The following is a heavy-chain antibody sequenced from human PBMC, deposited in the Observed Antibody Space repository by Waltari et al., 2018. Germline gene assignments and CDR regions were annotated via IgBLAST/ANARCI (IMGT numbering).Heavy chain of an antibody. J-gene: IGHJ4*02. Sequence: QVQLVQSGAEVRKPGAAVKVSCKASGYILSHYHMHWVRQVRGQGLEWMGKISPSDDTTTYAQQFQGRLTMTRDTSTSTVYLELSSLRSEDTAVYYCARRNGGTSPFDYWGQGTRVTVSS. D-gene: IGHD2-15*01. CDR3: ARRNGGTSPFDY. V-gene: IGHV1-46*01. CDR2: ISPSDDTT. CDR1: GYILSHYH.